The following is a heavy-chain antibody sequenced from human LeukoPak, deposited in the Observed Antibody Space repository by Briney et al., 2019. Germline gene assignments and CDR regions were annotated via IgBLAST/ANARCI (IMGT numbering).Heavy chain of an antibody. J-gene: IGHJ6*02. V-gene: IGHV3-21*01. Sequence: KPGGSLRLSCAASGFTFSSYSMNWVRQAPGKGLEWVSSISSSSSYTYYADSVKGRFTISRDNAKNSLYLQMNSLRAEDTAVYYCASGVSQQLVSVSGYYYGMDVWGQGTTVTVSS. D-gene: IGHD6-13*01. CDR1: GFTFSSYS. CDR2: ISSSSSYT. CDR3: ASGVSQQLVSVSGYYYGMDV.